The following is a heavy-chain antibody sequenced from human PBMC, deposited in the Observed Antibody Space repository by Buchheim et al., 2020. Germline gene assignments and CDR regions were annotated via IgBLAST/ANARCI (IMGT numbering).Heavy chain of an antibody. CDR1: GGSVRSDNSY. Sequence: QVQLQESGPGLVKPSETLSLTCTVSGGSVRSDNSYWSWIRQSPGKGLEWIGYIHYNGSTKYNPSLKSRVTIPADPPKNQFSLKLRSVTAADTAVYYCVRGGGSYSWGQGTL. D-gene: IGHD1-26*01. CDR3: VRGGGSYS. CDR2: IHYNGST. J-gene: IGHJ4*02. V-gene: IGHV4-61*01.